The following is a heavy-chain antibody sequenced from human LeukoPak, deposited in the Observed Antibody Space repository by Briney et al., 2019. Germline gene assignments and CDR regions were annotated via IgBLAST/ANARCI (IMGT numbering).Heavy chain of an antibody. D-gene: IGHD1-1*01. V-gene: IGHV4-59*11. Sequence: ETQSLMCGLAGPSISIRYWSWTRQHPRGWLEWIGYIYHSGSTTYKSSLKSRVTISVDTSKNQFSLRLTSVTAADTAVYYCARVLGTTGTTSFDYWGQGTLVTVSS. CDR3: ARVLGTTGTTSFDY. CDR2: IYHSGST. CDR1: GPSISIRY. J-gene: IGHJ4*02.